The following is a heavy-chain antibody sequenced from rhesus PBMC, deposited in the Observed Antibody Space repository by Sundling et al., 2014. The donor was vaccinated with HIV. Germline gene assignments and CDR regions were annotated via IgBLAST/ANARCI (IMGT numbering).Heavy chain of an antibody. CDR2: LNWSGDTT. D-gene: IGHD4-29*01. Sequence: EVQLVESGGGVVQPGGSLRLSCAASGFTFDDYSMHWVRQVPGKGLEWVSGLNWSGDTTDYADSVKGRFTISRDNAKNSLYMQMNRLRPEDTAFYYCARGAGTSFPGGIDYWGQGVLVTVSS. V-gene: IGHV3-201*01. CDR1: GFTFDDYS. J-gene: IGHJ4*01. CDR3: ARGAGTSFPGGIDY.